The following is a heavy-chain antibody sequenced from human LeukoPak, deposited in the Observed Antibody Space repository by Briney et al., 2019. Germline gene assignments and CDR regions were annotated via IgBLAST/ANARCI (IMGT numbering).Heavy chain of an antibody. CDR1: GGSFSGYY. V-gene: IGHV4-34*01. J-gene: IGHJ6*03. D-gene: IGHD6-6*01. CDR2: INHSGST. CDR3: ARGKKKRLVPPNYYYYMDV. Sequence: SETLSLTCAFYGGSFSGYYWSWIRQPPGKGLEWIGEINHSGSTNYNPSLKSRVTISVDTSKNQFSLKLSSVTAADTAVYYCARGKKKRLVPPNYYYYMDVWGKGTTVTVSS.